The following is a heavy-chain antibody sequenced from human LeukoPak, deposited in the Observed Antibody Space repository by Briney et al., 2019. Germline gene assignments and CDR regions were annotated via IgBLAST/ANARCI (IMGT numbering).Heavy chain of an antibody. CDR1: GFTFSSYS. V-gene: IGHV3-15*01. J-gene: IGHJ4*02. Sequence: KSGGSLRLSCAASGFTFSSYSMNWVRQAPGKGLEWVGRIKSKTDGGTTDYAAPVKGRFTISRDDSKNTLYLQMNSLKTEGTAVYYCTTDHYDYVWGSYRPDYWGQGTLVTVSS. CDR2: IKSKTDGGTT. CDR3: TTDHYDYVWGSYRPDY. D-gene: IGHD3-16*02.